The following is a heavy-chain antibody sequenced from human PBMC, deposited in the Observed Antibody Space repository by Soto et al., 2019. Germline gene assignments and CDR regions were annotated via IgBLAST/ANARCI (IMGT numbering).Heavy chain of an antibody. CDR2: IYPADSDI. V-gene: IGHV5-51*01. D-gene: IGHD6-13*01. Sequence: EVQLVQSGAEVKKPGESLTISCKGSGYSFNAYWIGWARQMPGKGLEWMGIIYPADSDIRYSPSFQGHVTISVDKSISTAYLQWSSLKASDTAMYYCARQSITTSGIFDYWGQGTLVTVSS. CDR1: GYSFNAYW. CDR3: ARQSITTSGIFDY. J-gene: IGHJ4*02.